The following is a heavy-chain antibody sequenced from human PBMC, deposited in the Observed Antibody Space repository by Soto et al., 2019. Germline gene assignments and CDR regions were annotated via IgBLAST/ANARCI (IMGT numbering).Heavy chain of an antibody. CDR1: GGSINSYY. D-gene: IGHD2-2*02. CDR3: ARGHRIPYYFDY. CDR2: IYYTGST. V-gene: IGHV4-59*12. J-gene: IGHJ4*02. Sequence: SETLSLTCTVSGGSINSYYWTWIRQPPGKGLEWIGYIYYTGSTSYNPSLKSRVTMSVDTSKNQFSLKLSSVTAADTAVYYCARGHRIPYYFDYWGQGTLVTVSS.